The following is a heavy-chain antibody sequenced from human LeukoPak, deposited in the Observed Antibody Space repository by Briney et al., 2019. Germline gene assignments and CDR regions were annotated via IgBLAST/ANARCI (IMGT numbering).Heavy chain of an antibody. CDR2: ISGSGGST. J-gene: IGHJ4*02. CDR3: AKDFSAMYYFDS. CDR1: GFTFGTYA. D-gene: IGHD5-18*01. V-gene: IGHV3-23*01. Sequence: GGSLRLSCAASGFTFGTYAMSWVRQAPGKGLEWVSAISGSGGSTYYADSVKGRFTISRDNSKNTLYLQMNSLRAEDTAVYYCAKDFSAMYYFDSWGQGTLVTVSS.